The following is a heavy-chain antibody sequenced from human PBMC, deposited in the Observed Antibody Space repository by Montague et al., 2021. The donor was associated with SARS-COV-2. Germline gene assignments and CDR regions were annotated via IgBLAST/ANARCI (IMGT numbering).Heavy chain of an antibody. D-gene: IGHD3-10*01. CDR1: GGSFSTYS. Sequence: SETLSLTCAVHGGSFSTYSWNWIRQPPGKGLELIGEIHHGGSTNYNPSLKSRVTISADTSKYQFSLKLTSVAAADTAVYYCARLGDGVVPSPILGVGPYYSYYDMDVWGKGTTVTVSS. J-gene: IGHJ6*03. CDR2: IHHGGST. V-gene: IGHV4-34*01. CDR3: ARLGDGVVPSPILGVGPYYSYYDMDV.